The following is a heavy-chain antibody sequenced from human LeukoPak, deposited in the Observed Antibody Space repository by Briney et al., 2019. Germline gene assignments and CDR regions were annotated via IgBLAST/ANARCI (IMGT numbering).Heavy chain of an antibody. Sequence: PSETLSLTCAVYGGSLNNYYWAWIRQPPGKGLEWIGEANRSGSTNYNPSLKSRVTISIQTSKNQFSLMLRSVTAADTAVYYCARLGYSYGYVRNNKVYFDYWGQGTLVTVSS. D-gene: IGHD5-18*01. CDR3: ARLGYSYGYVRNNKVYFDY. J-gene: IGHJ4*02. V-gene: IGHV4-34*01. CDR2: ANRSGST. CDR1: GGSLNNYY.